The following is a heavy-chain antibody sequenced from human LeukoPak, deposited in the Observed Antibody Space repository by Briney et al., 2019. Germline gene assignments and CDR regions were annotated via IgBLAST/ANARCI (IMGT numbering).Heavy chain of an antibody. Sequence: PGGSLRLSCAASGFTFSSYRMHWVRQAPGKGLVWVSRINSDGSSTSYADSVKGRFTISRDNAKNTLYLQMNSLRAEDTAVYYCARVQSAYDSSGYYYSYWGQGTLVTASS. V-gene: IGHV3-74*01. D-gene: IGHD3-22*01. J-gene: IGHJ4*02. CDR1: GFTFSSYR. CDR2: INSDGSST. CDR3: ARVQSAYDSSGYYYSY.